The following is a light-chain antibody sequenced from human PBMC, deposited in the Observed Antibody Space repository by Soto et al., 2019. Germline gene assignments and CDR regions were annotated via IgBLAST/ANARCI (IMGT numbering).Light chain of an antibody. CDR3: XSYTGSSVV. Sequence: QSALTQPXSVSGSPGQSITIXCTGTSSDFETYNVVSWYQHHPGKAPKLMIYEVSKRPSGASNRFSGSKSGNTASLTISGXXXXXXXXYYCXSYTGSSVVFGGGTKLTVL. CDR1: SSDFETYNV. J-gene: IGLJ2*01. V-gene: IGLV2-23*02. CDR2: EVS.